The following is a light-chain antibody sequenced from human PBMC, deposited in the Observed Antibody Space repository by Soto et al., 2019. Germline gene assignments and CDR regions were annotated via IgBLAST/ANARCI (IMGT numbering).Light chain of an antibody. V-gene: IGLV1-44*01. CDR1: SSNIGSNT. J-gene: IGLJ3*02. Sequence: QAAVTQAPSASGTPGQRVTISCSGSSSNIGSNTVSWYQQVPGTAPKLLIYSNDQRPSGVPDRFSGSKSGTSASLAIGGLQSEDEADYYCAAWDDSLNGWVFGGGTKLTVL. CDR3: AAWDDSLNGWV. CDR2: SND.